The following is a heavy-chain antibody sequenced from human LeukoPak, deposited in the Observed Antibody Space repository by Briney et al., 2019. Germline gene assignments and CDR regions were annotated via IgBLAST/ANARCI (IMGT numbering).Heavy chain of an antibody. D-gene: IGHD6-13*01. J-gene: IGHJ4*02. CDR3: ATTEVGAAAGQYFDY. V-gene: IGHV1-46*01. CDR1: GYTFTSYY. CDR2: INPSGGST. Sequence: ASVKVSCKASGYTFTSYYMHWVRQAPGQGLGWMGIINPSGGSTSYAQKFQGRVTMTRDTSTSTVYMELSSLRSEDTAVYYCATTEVGAAAGQYFDYWGQGTLVTVSS.